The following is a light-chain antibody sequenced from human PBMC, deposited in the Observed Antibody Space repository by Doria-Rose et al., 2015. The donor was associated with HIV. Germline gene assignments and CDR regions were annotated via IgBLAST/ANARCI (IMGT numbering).Light chain of an antibody. V-gene: IGKV4-1*01. Sequence: DIRVTQSPESLGMSLGERATLNCKSNQSLLYTSTNYFAWYQQKPGQPPTWLIYWASTRQSGVPARFSGSGSGTDFTLTISSLEAEDVAVYYCQQYYGTPSFGPGTTVDIK. J-gene: IGKJ3*01. CDR2: WAS. CDR3: QQYYGTPS. CDR1: QSLLYTSTNY.